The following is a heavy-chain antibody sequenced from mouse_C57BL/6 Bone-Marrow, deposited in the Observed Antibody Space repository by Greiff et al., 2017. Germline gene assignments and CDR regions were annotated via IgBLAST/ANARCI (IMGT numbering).Heavy chain of an antibody. CDR3: ASGITGFDY. Sequence: EVQLVESGGGLVKPGGSLKLSCAASGFTFSDYGMHWVRQAPETGLEWVAYISSGSSTIYYADTVKGRFPITRDNAKNTLFLQMTSLRSEDTSMYYCASGITGFDYWGQGTTLTVSS. J-gene: IGHJ2*01. D-gene: IGHD2-4*01. V-gene: IGHV5-17*01. CDR1: GFTFSDYG. CDR2: ISSGSSTI.